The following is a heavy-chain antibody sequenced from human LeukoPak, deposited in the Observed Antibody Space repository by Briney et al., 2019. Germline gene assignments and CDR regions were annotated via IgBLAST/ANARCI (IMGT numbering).Heavy chain of an antibody. V-gene: IGHV3-30*04. D-gene: IGHD1-14*01. CDR2: ISYSGDNT. Sequence: GGSLRLSCTASGFNLTNYAMHWVRQAPGKGLEWVTLISYSGDNTYYADSVKGRFTISRDNSKNTLYLQMNSLRAEDTAVYYCAKGDKPGYWGQGTLITVSS. J-gene: IGHJ4*02. CDR3: AKGDKPGY. CDR1: GFNLTNYA.